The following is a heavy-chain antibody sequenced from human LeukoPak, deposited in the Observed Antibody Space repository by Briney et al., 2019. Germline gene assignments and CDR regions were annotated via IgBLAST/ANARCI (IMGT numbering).Heavy chain of an antibody. J-gene: IGHJ4*02. CDR1: GFTFSSYA. Sequence: GGSLRLSCAASGFTFSSYAMHWVRQAPGKGLEWVAVISYDGSNKYYADSVKGRFTISRDNSKNTLYLQMNSLRAEDTAVYYCARGAGYSSREGDYWGQGTLVTVSS. CDR2: ISYDGSNK. V-gene: IGHV3-30-3*01. CDR3: ARGAGYSSREGDY. D-gene: IGHD6-13*01.